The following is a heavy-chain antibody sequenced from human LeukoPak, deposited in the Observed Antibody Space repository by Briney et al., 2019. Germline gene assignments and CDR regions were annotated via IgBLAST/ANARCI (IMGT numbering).Heavy chain of an antibody. V-gene: IGHV3-74*01. D-gene: IGHD3-10*01. CDR3: ARARPDGASYFDY. J-gene: IGHJ4*02. Sequence: GGSLRLSCAASGFTFSSDWMHWVRQLPGKGLVWVSRIHRDGSSTNYADSVKGRFTISRDNAKNTLYLQVNSLRAEDTAIYYCARARPDGASYFDYWGQGILVTVSS. CDR2: IHRDGSST. CDR1: GFTFSSDW.